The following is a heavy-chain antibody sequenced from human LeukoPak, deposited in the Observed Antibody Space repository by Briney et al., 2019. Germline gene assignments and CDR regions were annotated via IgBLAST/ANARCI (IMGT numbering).Heavy chain of an antibody. V-gene: IGHV4-59*01. J-gene: IGHJ4*02. CDR2: IYYSGGT. CDR3: ARGGYSYGYLYYFDY. D-gene: IGHD5-18*01. Sequence: SETLSLTCTVSGGSISSYYWSWIRQPPGKGLEWIGYIYYSGGTNHNPSLKSRVTISVDTSKNQFSLKLSSVTAADTAVYYCARGGYSYGYLYYFDYWGQGTLVTVSS. CDR1: GGSISSYY.